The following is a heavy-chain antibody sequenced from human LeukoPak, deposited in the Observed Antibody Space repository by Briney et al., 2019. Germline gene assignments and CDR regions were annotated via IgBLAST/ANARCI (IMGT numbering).Heavy chain of an antibody. V-gene: IGHV1-69*13. CDR1: GGTFSSYA. J-gene: IGHJ4*02. CDR2: IIPIFGTA. CDR3: ARVIVHSYGLSYFDY. D-gene: IGHD5-18*01. Sequence: AASVKVSCKASGGTFSSYAISWVRQAPGQGLEWMGGIIPIFGTANYAQKFQGRATITADESTSTAYMELSSLRSEDTAVYYCARVIVHSYGLSYFDYWGQGTLVTVSS.